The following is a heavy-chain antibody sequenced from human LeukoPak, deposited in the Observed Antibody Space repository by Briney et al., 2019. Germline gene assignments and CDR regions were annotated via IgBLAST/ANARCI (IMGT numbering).Heavy chain of an antibody. CDR3: ARWGDATGYLDY. CDR1: GFTVSSTY. Sequence: PGGSLRLSCAASGFTVSSTYMTWVRQAPGKGLEWVAVTYSVGSTYYADSVKGRFTISRDYSKNTLYLQMNTLRAEDTAVYYSARWGDATGYLDYWGQGTLVTVSS. D-gene: IGHD3-10*01. J-gene: IGHJ4*02. CDR2: TYSVGST. V-gene: IGHV3-53*01.